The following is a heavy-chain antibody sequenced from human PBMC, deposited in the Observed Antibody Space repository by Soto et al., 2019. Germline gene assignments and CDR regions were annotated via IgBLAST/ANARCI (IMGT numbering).Heavy chain of an antibody. J-gene: IGHJ4*02. CDR2: ISSSRSTI. V-gene: IGHV3-48*04. CDR3: AKKESGYYIDY. Sequence: GGSLRLSCAASGFTFSSYSMHWVRQAPGKGLEWVSYISSSRSTISYADSVKGRFTISRDNAKNTLYLEMNRLRGEDPAVYYGAKKESGYYIDYWGQGT. CDR1: GFTFSSYS. D-gene: IGHD3-3*01.